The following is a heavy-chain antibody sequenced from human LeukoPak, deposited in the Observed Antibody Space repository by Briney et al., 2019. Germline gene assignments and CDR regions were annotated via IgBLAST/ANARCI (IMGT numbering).Heavy chain of an antibody. CDR2: ISVYNGNT. CDR1: GYTFTSYV. Sequence: GASVEVSCKASGYTFTSYVISWVRQAPGQGLEWMGWISVYNGNTNYAQKLQGRVTMTTDTSTSTAYMELRSLRSDDTAVYYCARDGIARYCSSTSCPDDWFDPWGQGTLVTVSS. V-gene: IGHV1-18*01. D-gene: IGHD2-2*01. J-gene: IGHJ5*02. CDR3: ARDGIARYCSSTSCPDDWFDP.